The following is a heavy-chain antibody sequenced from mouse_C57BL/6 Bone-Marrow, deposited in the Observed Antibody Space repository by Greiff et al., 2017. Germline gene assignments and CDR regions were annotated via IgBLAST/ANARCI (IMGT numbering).Heavy chain of an antibody. CDR1: GFTFSDFY. Sequence: EVQLVESGGGLVQSGRSLRLSCATSGFTFSDFYMEWVRQAPGKGLEWIAASRNKANDYTTEYSASVKGRFIVSRDTSQSILYLQMNALGAADTAIYYCARDFGAYWGQGTLVTVSA. V-gene: IGHV7-1*01. J-gene: IGHJ3*01. CDR3: ARDFGAY. CDR2: SRNKANDYTT.